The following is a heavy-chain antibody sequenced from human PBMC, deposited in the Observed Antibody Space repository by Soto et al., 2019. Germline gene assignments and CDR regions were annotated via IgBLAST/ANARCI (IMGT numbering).Heavy chain of an antibody. CDR3: AREGGYSRSRGYFHY. J-gene: IGHJ4*02. CDR1: GFTFSSYG. Sequence: EVQLLESGGGLVQPGGSLRLSCAASGFTFSSYGMSWVRQAPGKGLEWVSGISGSGGSTYYADSVKGRFTISRDNPKHALYLQMTGLRADDTAVYYCAREGGYSRSRGYFHYCGKGTRVTVSS. V-gene: IGHV3-23*01. CDR2: ISGSGGST. D-gene: IGHD6-13*01.